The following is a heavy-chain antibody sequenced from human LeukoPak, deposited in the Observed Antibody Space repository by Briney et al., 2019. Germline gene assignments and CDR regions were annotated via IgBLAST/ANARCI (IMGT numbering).Heavy chain of an antibody. CDR1: GGTFSSYA. D-gene: IGHD2-15*01. J-gene: IGHJ4*02. CDR2: IIPIFGTA. V-gene: IGHV1-69*13. Sequence: SVKVSCKASGGTFSSYAISWVRQAPGQGLEWMGGIIPIFGTANYAQKFQGRVTITADESASTAYMELSSLRPEDTAVYYCARGRLAASFDYWGQGTLVTVSS. CDR3: ARGRLAASFDY.